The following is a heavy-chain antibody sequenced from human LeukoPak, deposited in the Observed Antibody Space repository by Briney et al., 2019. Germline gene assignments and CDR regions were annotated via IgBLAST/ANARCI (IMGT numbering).Heavy chain of an antibody. V-gene: IGHV4-61*01. D-gene: IGHD2-21*02. CDR3: ARVGVDSLAYCGGDCYTFDI. J-gene: IGHJ3*02. CDR2: IYYSGST. CDR1: GYSISSGYY. Sequence: SETLSLTCTVSGYSISSGYYWGWIRQPPGKGLEWIGYIYYSGSTNYNPSLKSRVTISVDTSKNQFSLKLSSVTAADTAVYYCARVGVDSLAYCGGDCYTFDIWGQGTMVTVSS.